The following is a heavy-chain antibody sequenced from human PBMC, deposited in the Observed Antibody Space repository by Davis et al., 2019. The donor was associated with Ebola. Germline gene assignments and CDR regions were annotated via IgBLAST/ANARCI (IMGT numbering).Heavy chain of an antibody. CDR1: GYSFTNYW. Sequence: GESLKISCKGSGYSFTNYWIGWVRQMPGKGLEWMGIIYPRDSDTRYSPSFQGRVTISADKSISTAYLQWSSLKASDTAMYYCAKSYSSSYDYWGQGTLVTVSS. V-gene: IGHV5-51*01. CDR2: IYPRDSDT. CDR3: AKSYSSSYDY. J-gene: IGHJ4*02. D-gene: IGHD6-13*01.